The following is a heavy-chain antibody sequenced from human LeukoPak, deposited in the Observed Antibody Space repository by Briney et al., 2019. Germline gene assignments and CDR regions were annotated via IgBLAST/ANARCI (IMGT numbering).Heavy chain of an antibody. J-gene: IGHJ4*02. CDR1: RFTFSRYW. CDR2: INSDGIST. V-gene: IGHV3-74*01. Sequence: PGGSLRLSCAASRFTFSRYWMHWVRQAPGKGLVWVSRINSDGISTSYADSVKGRFTISRDNAKNSLYLQMNSLRAEDTAVYYCARIRGGNEGSGSFFDYWGQGTLVTVSS. CDR3: ARIRGGNEGSGSFFDY. D-gene: IGHD3-10*01.